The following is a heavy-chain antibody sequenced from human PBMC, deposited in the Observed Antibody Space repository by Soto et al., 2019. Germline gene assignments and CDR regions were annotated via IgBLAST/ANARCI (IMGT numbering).Heavy chain of an antibody. Sequence: QVQMVQSGPEVKKPGASVKVSCKASGYTFTNFGINWVRQAPGQGLEWMGWINTDKGNTNYAQKFQGRVTMTTDTSTSTGYMELRSWRSDDTSLYYCASRCPAFDYWGPGTLVTVS. CDR3: ASRCPAFDY. V-gene: IGHV1-18*01. CDR1: GYTFTNFG. J-gene: IGHJ4*02. CDR2: INTDKGNT.